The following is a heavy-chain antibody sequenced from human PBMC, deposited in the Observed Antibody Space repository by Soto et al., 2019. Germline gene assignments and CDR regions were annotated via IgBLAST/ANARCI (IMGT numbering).Heavy chain of an antibody. D-gene: IGHD3-9*01. CDR2: IRFDGSTA. V-gene: IGHV3-33*01. CDR3: VRDRPHTESLTGYFDT. Sequence: QPVGSLRLSCEASGFVFRTFRMHWVRRAPGKGLEWLATIRFDGSTARYAESVRGRFKISRDNSMNTLYLQLDRLRVEDTAVYYCVRDRPHTESLTGYFDTWGQGTPVTVSS. J-gene: IGHJ4*02. CDR1: GFVFRTFR.